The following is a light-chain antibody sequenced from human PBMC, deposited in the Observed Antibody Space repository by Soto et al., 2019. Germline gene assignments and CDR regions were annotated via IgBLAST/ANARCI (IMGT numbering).Light chain of an antibody. CDR1: SSDVGGYNY. CDR2: DVT. V-gene: IGLV2-11*01. Sequence: QSALTQPRSVSGSPGQSVTISCTGTSSDVGGYNYVSWYEQNRGKAPKLVIHDVTKRPSGVPDRFSGSKSGNTASLTISGLQAEDAADYYCCSYAGSFTYVFGTGTKLTVL. J-gene: IGLJ1*01. CDR3: CSYAGSFTYV.